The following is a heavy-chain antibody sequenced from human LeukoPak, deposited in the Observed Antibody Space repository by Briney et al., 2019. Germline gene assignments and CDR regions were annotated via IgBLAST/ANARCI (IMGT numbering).Heavy chain of an antibody. D-gene: IGHD3-22*01. J-gene: IGHJ4*02. CDR3: ATLPSDSPGY. V-gene: IGHV3-9*01. CDR1: GFTFDDYA. CDR2: ISWNSGSI. Sequence: PGGSLRLSCAASGFTFDDYAMHWVRQAPGKGLEWVSGISWNSGSIGYADSVKGRFTISRDNAKNSLYLQMNSLRAEDTALYYCATLPSDSPGYWGQGTLVTVSS.